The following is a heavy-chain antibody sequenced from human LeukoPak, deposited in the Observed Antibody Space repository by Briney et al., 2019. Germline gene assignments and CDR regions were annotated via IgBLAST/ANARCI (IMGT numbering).Heavy chain of an antibody. V-gene: IGHV4-59*01. J-gene: IGHJ4*02. Sequence: SETLSLTCTVSGGSISSSYWSWIRXPPGKXLEWIGYIYYTGSSSYNPSLKSRVTISLDTSKNQFSLRLSSVTAADTAVYYCARDNASGYDYRFDYWGQGTLVTVSS. CDR1: GGSISSSY. CDR3: ARDNASGYDYRFDY. CDR2: IYYTGSS. D-gene: IGHD5-12*01.